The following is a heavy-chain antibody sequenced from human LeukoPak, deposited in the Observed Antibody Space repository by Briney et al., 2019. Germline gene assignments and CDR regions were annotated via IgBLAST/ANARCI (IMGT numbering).Heavy chain of an antibody. D-gene: IGHD2-15*01. CDR3: ARDLSDIRYFDY. CDR1: GFTFSSYE. V-gene: IGHV3-48*03. CDR2: ISSSGSTI. Sequence: GGSLRLSCAACGFTFSSYEMNWVRQAPGKGLEWVSYISSSGSTIYYADSVKGRFTISRDNAKNSLYLQMNSLRAEDTAVYYCARDLSDIRYFDYWGQGTLVTVSS. J-gene: IGHJ4*02.